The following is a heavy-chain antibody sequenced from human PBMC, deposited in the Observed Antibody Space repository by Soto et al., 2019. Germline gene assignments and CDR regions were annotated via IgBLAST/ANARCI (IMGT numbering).Heavy chain of an antibody. J-gene: IGHJ4*02. CDR2: IIPVFGTP. D-gene: IGHD6-13*01. V-gene: IGHV1-69*06. Sequence: QVQLEQSGSEVKKSGSSVKVSCKASGYSFSSHAITWVRQAPGQGLEWMGGIIPVFGTPSYAQKFQGRVTISADNSTNTSYLEVRSLRSEDTAVYYCARGGALSTSWYWGDGLDSWGQGTQVTVSS. CDR3: ARGGALSTSWYWGDGLDS. CDR1: GYSFSSHA.